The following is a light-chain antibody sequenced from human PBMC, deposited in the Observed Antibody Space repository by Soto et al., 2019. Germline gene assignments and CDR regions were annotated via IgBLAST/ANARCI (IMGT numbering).Light chain of an antibody. V-gene: IGKV4-1*01. CDR3: QQYESTPPT. J-gene: IGKJ2*01. Sequence: DIVMTQSPDSLAVSLGERATINCKSSQSGLYSSNNKNYLAWYQQRPGQPPKLLIYWASTRESGVPDRFSGSGSGTEFTLTITSLQAEDVAVYYCQQYESTPPTFGQGTKLEIK. CDR1: QSGLYSSNNKNY. CDR2: WAS.